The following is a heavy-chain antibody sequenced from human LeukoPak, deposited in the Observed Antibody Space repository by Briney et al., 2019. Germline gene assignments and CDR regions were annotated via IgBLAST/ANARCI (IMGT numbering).Heavy chain of an antibody. CDR1: GGSISSYY. CDR2: IYHSGST. V-gene: IGHV4-59*12. J-gene: IGHJ3*02. Sequence: SETLSLTCTVSGGSISSYYWSWIRQPPGKGLEWIGEIYHSGSTNYNPSLKSRVTISVDKSKNQFSLKLSSVTAADTAVYYCARDHGAAAGTAFDIWGQGTMVTVSS. CDR3: ARDHGAAAGTAFDI. D-gene: IGHD6-13*01.